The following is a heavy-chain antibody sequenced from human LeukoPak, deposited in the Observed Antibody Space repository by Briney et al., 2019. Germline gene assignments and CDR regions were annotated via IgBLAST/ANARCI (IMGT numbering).Heavy chain of an antibody. Sequence: SETLSLTCTVSGGSISSYYWSWIRQPPGKGLEWIAYIHNSGSTNYNPSLKSRVTISVDTSKNQLSLKLRSVTAADTAVYYCVRDWQGYNFDIWGQGTMVTVSS. CDR2: IHNSGST. CDR3: VRDWQGYNFDI. J-gene: IGHJ3*02. CDR1: GGSISSYY. D-gene: IGHD5-12*01. V-gene: IGHV4-59*01.